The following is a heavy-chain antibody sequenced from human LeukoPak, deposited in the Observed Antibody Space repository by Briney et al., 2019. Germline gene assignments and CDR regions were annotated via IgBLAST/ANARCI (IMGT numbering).Heavy chain of an antibody. D-gene: IGHD2-2*01. CDR3: ARASRGLDP. Sequence: SETLSLTCTVSGGSISSSSYYWGWIRQPPGKGLEWIGSIYYSGSTYYNPSLKSRVTISVDTSKNQFSLKLSSVTAADTAVYYCARASRGLDPWGQGTLVTVSS. J-gene: IGHJ5*02. V-gene: IGHV4-39*07. CDR2: IYYSGST. CDR1: GGSISSSSYY.